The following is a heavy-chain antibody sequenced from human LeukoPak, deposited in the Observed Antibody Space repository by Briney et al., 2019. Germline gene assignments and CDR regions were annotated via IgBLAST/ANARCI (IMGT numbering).Heavy chain of an antibody. Sequence: PGGSLRLSCAASGFIFSDYYMTWIRKAPGKGLEWISYISGDSSYTRYADSVKGRFTVSRDNAKNSLYLQMNSLRAEDTAVYYCARLHSTAAAGTYDYWGQGTLVSVSS. J-gene: IGHJ4*02. CDR1: GFIFSDYY. V-gene: IGHV3-11*06. CDR3: ARLHSTAAAGTYDY. CDR2: ISGDSSYT. D-gene: IGHD6-13*01.